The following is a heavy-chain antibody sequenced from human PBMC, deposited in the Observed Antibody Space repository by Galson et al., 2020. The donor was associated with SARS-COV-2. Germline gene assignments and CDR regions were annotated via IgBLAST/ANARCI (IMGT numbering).Heavy chain of an antibody. CDR3: LAFSSTRHNY. D-gene: IGHD6-13*01. CDR2: LSATGGTS. CDR1: GFTVSSNY. J-gene: IGHJ4*02. V-gene: IGHV3-64D*09. Sequence: GGSLRLSCAASGFTVSSNYMSWVRQAPGKGLQYVSALSATGGTSFYADSVTGRFTMSRDNSKNTFYLQMTGLRVEDTAFYYCLAFSSTRHNYWGQGTLVTVSS.